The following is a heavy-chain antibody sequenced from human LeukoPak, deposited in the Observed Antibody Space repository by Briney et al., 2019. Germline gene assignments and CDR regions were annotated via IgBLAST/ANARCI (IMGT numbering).Heavy chain of an antibody. Sequence: SETLSLTCTVSGGSISSYYWSWIRQPPGKGLEWIGYIYYSGSTNYNPSLKSRVTISVDTSKNQFSLKLSSVTAADTAVYYCARQNYDFWSGYSPYYFDYWGQGTLVTVSS. CDR1: GGSISSYY. V-gene: IGHV4-59*01. D-gene: IGHD3-3*01. CDR3: ARQNYDFWSGYSPYYFDY. CDR2: IYYSGST. J-gene: IGHJ4*02.